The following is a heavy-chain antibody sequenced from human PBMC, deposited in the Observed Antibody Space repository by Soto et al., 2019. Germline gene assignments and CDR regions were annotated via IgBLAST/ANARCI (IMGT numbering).Heavy chain of an antibody. J-gene: IGHJ6*02. CDR1: GFSFSSYA. CDR3: AREVATIRGVIITYGMDV. V-gene: IGHV3-30-3*01. CDR2: ISYDGSNK. D-gene: IGHD3-10*01. Sequence: HPGGSLRLSCAASGFSFSSYAMNWVRQAPGKGLEWVAVISYDGSNKYYADSVKGRFTISRDNSKNTLYLQMDSLRAEDTAVYYCAREVATIRGVIITYGMDVWGQGTTVTVSS.